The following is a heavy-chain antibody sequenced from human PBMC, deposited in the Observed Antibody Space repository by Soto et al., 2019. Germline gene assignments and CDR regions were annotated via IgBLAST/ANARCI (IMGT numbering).Heavy chain of an antibody. D-gene: IGHD2-2*01. V-gene: IGHV1-2*04. CDR3: ARGQYCSSTSCDYYYGMDV. J-gene: IGHJ6*02. Sequence: QVPLVQSGAEVKKPGASVKVSCKASGYTFTGYYMHWVRQAPGQGLEWMGWINPNSGGTNYAQKFQGWVTMTRDTSISTAYMELSRLRSDDTAVYYCARGQYCSSTSCDYYYGMDVWGQGTTVTVSS. CDR1: GYTFTGYY. CDR2: INPNSGGT.